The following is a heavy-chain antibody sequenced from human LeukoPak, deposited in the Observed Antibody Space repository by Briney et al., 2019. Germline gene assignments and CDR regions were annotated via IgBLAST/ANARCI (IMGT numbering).Heavy chain of an antibody. D-gene: IGHD2-2*01. Sequence: GGSLRLSCAASGFTFSNAWMSWVRQAPGKGLEWVGHIKSKTDGGTTDYAAPVKGRFTISRDDSKNTLYLQMNSLKTEDTAVYYCTTEPYPIVVVPAASWGQGTLVTVSS. V-gene: IGHV3-15*01. J-gene: IGHJ4*02. CDR3: TTEPYPIVVVPAAS. CDR2: IKSKTDGGTT. CDR1: GFTFSNAW.